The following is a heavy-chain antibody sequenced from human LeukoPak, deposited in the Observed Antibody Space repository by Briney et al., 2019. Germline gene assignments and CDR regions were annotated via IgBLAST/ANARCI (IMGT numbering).Heavy chain of an antibody. J-gene: IGHJ5*02. Sequence: PSETLPLTCTVSGGSISSYYWSWIRQPPGKGLEWIGHIYTSGSTNYNPSLKSRVTISVDTSKNQFSLKLSSVTAADTAVYYCARHTVGRFDPWGQGTPVTVSS. CDR1: GGSISSYY. CDR2: IYTSGST. V-gene: IGHV4-4*09. CDR3: ARHTVGRFDP. D-gene: IGHD2-2*02.